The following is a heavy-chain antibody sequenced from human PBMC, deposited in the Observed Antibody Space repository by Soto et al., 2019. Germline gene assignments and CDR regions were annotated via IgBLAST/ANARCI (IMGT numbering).Heavy chain of an antibody. CDR2: IYHSGST. V-gene: IGHV4-39*01. CDR3: AGRSSLASVHVYFGEISNYNWFDP. J-gene: IGHJ5*02. D-gene: IGHD3-9*01. Sequence: WGTLSLTCTVSNGSISSAIYYWGWIRQPPGKGLEWIGSIYHSGSTYYNPSRQGRVTISVDTSKNQFSLKLSSVTAADTAVYLCAGRSSLASVHVYFGEISNYNWFDPWGQGTLVPGSS. CDR1: NGSISSAIYY.